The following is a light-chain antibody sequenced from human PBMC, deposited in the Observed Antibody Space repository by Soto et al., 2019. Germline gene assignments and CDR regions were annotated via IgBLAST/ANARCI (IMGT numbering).Light chain of an antibody. V-gene: IGLV2-23*01. J-gene: IGLJ1*01. CDR2: EGT. CDR3: CSYVGSSTYV. Sequence: SALTQPASVSGSPGQSITISCTGTSSDIGGYNYVSWYQQHPGKAPKLMVYEGTKRPSGVSNRFSGSKSGNTASLTISGLQAEDEADYYCCSYVGSSTYVFGTGTKV. CDR1: SSDIGGYNY.